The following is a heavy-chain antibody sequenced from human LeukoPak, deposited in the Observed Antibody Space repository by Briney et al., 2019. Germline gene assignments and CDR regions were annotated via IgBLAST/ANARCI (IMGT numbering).Heavy chain of an antibody. Sequence: GGSLRLSCAASGFSFSSYSLNWVRQAPGKGLEWLSYITDSSSSIFYADSVKGRFTISRDNAKNSLYLQMNSLRAEDTAIYYCARDKGTTMTSYAFDMWGRGTMVTVSS. V-gene: IGHV3-48*01. CDR1: GFSFSSYS. CDR3: ARDKGTTMTSYAFDM. CDR2: ITDSSSSI. D-gene: IGHD4-11*01. J-gene: IGHJ3*02.